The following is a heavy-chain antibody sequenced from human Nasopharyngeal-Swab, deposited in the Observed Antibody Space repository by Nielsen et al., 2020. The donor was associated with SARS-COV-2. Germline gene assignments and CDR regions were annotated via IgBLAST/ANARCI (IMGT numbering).Heavy chain of an antibody. CDR3: AREDYGDRDGDYYYYGMDV. Sequence: GESLKISCAASGFTFSSYWMSWVRQAPGKGPEWVANIKQDGSEKYYVDSVKGRFTISRDNAKNSLYLQMNSLRAEDTAVYYCAREDYGDRDGDYYYYGMDVWGQGTTVTVSS. V-gene: IGHV3-7*03. D-gene: IGHD4-17*01. CDR1: GFTFSSYW. J-gene: IGHJ6*02. CDR2: IKQDGSEK.